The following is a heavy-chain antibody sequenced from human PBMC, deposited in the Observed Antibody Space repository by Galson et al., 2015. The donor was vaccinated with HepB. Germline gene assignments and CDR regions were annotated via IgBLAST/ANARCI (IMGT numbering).Heavy chain of an antibody. CDR2: ISSSSSTI. CDR1: GFTFSSYS. D-gene: IGHD4-17*01. V-gene: IGHV3-48*02. J-gene: IGHJ6*02. Sequence: SLRLSCAASGFTFSSYSMNWVRQAPGKGLEWVSYISSSSSTIYYADSVKGRFTISRDNAKNSLYLQMNSLRDEDTAVYYCARDRPIYGDYDQRGHYYYYYGMDVWGQGTTVTVSS. CDR3: ARDRPIYGDYDQRGHYYYYYGMDV.